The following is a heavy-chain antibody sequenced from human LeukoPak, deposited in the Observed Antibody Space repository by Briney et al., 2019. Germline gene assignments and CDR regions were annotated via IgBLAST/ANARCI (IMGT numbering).Heavy chain of an antibody. CDR3: ARAQIFIVVVPAVSDYYYYYMDV. Sequence: SQTLSLTCSISGDSVSSNSAAWTWIRQSPSRGLEWLASTYYRSKWYNDYAVSVKSRITINPDTSKNQFSLQLNSVTPEDTAVYYCARAQIFIVVVPAVSDYYYYYMDVWGKGTTVTVSS. J-gene: IGHJ6*03. CDR2: TYYRSKWYN. V-gene: IGHV6-1*01. CDR1: GDSVSSNSAA. D-gene: IGHD2-2*01.